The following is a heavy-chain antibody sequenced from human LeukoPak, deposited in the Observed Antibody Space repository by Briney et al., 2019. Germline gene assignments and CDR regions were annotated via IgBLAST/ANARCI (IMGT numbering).Heavy chain of an antibody. CDR1: GFTFSNCA. J-gene: IGHJ4*02. CDR2: ISGGGGST. Sequence: GGSLRLSCAASGFTFSNCAMSWVRQAPGKRLEWVSGISGGGGSTYYADSVKGRFTISRDNSKNTLYVQLNSLRADDTAVYYCAKDRAYYYDSSGYYHFDSWGQGTLVTVSS. CDR3: AKDRAYYYDSSGYYHFDS. V-gene: IGHV3-23*01. D-gene: IGHD3-22*01.